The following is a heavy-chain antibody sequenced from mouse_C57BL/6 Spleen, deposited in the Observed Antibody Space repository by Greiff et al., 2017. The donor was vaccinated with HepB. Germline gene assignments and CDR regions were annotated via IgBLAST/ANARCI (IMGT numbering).Heavy chain of an antibody. CDR2: IYPRSGNT. D-gene: IGHD1-1*01. Sequence: QVQLQQSGAELARPGASVKLSCKASGYTFTSYGISWVKQRTGQGLEWIGEIYPRSGNTYYNEKFKGKATLTADKSSSTAYMELRSLTSEDSAVYFCARSLTTVVATDYFDYWGQGTTLTVSS. J-gene: IGHJ2*01. V-gene: IGHV1-81*01. CDR1: GYTFTSYG. CDR3: ARSLTTVVATDYFDY.